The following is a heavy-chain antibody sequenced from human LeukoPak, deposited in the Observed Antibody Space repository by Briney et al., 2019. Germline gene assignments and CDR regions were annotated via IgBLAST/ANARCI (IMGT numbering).Heavy chain of an antibody. CDR1: GFTFRNYV. J-gene: IGHJ4*02. V-gene: IGHV3-30-3*01. D-gene: IGHD3-10*01. Sequence: GGSLRLSCAASGFTFRNYVIHWVRQAPGKGLEWVAVTSSDLNVKLYADSVKGRFTISRDNAKNSLYLQMNSLRAEDTAVYYCARGSLWFGELLSYFDYWGQGTLVTVSS. CDR2: TSSDLNVK. CDR3: ARGSLWFGELLSYFDY.